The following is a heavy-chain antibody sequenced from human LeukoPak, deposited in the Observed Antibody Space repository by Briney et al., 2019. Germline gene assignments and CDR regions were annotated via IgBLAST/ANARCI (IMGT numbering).Heavy chain of an antibody. J-gene: IGHJ4*02. Sequence: ETLSLTCTVSGGSISSSSYYWGWIRQPPGKGLEWVANIKQDGSEKYYVDSVKGRFTISRDNAKNSLYLQMNSLRAEDTAVYYCARGWIQLSLVPPGHWGQGTLVTVSS. CDR2: IKQDGSEK. CDR3: ARGWIQLSLVPPGH. D-gene: IGHD5-18*01. CDR1: GGSISSSSYY. V-gene: IGHV3-7*04.